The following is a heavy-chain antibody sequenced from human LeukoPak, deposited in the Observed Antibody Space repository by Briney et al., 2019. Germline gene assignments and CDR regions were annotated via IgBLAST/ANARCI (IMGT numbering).Heavy chain of an antibody. CDR1: GFTFSSYW. D-gene: IGHD5-18*01. J-gene: IGHJ4*02. CDR3: ASASYIHLWSQNFDH. CDR2: IKEDGSEK. Sequence: PGGSLRLSCAASGFTFSSYWMRWVRQAPGKGLEWVATIKEDGSEKYYVDSVKGRFTISRDNAKSSLYLQMNSLRAEDTAVYYCASASYIHLWSQNFDHWGQGTLVTVSS. V-gene: IGHV3-7*05.